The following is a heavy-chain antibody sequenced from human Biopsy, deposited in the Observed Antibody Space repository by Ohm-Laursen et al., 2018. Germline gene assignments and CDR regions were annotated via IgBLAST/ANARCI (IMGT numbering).Heavy chain of an antibody. CDR3: ASDLNGDPSAFDY. Sequence: SLRLSCTASGFTFKNYAMNWVRQAPGKGLDWVSSIDSSAASTFYADPVKGRFTISRDNSKNTLFLQMNSLRAADTAIYYCASDLNGDPSAFDYWGQGTPVTVSP. CDR1: GFTFKNYA. D-gene: IGHD4-17*01. V-gene: IGHV3-23*01. J-gene: IGHJ4*02. CDR2: IDSSAAST.